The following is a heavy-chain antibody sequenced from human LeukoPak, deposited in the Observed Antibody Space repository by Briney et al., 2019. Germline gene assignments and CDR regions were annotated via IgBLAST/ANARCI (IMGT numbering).Heavy chain of an antibody. V-gene: IGHV1-8*01. CDR2: MNPNSGNT. Sequence: ASVRVSFKASGYTFTIYDINWVRQATGQGLEWMGWMNPNSGNTGYTQKFQGRVTMTRNTSISTAYMELSSLRSEDTAVYYCARGFIAARRKNWFDPWGQGTLVTVSS. D-gene: IGHD6-6*01. CDR1: GYTFTIYD. CDR3: ARGFIAARRKNWFDP. J-gene: IGHJ5*02.